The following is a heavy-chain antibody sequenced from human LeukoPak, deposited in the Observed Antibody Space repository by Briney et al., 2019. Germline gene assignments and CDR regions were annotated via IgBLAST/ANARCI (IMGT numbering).Heavy chain of an antibody. CDR2: ISSSGSTI. V-gene: IGHV3-11*01. J-gene: IGHJ5*02. D-gene: IGHD2-2*01. CDR1: GFTFSDYY. CDR3: ARDTSDINWFDP. Sequence: GGSLRLSCAASGFTFSDYYMSWIRQAPGKGLEWISYISSSGSTIYYADSVKGRFTISRDNAKNSLYLQMNSLRAEDTAVYYCARDTSDINWFDPWGQGTLVTVSS.